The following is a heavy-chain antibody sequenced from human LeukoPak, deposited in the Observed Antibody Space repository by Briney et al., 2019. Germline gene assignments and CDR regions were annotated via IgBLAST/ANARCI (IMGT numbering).Heavy chain of an antibody. V-gene: IGHV4-39*07. Sequence: SETLSLTCTVSGGSIGSSNYYWGWIRQPPGKGLEWVGSIYYSGTTYYNPSLKSRVTISVDTSKNQVSLKLTSVTAADTSVYYCARRGTIWTYYWGQGTLVTVSS. CDR3: ARRGTIWTYY. J-gene: IGHJ4*02. CDR1: GGSIGSSNYY. CDR2: IYYSGTT. D-gene: IGHD1/OR15-1a*01.